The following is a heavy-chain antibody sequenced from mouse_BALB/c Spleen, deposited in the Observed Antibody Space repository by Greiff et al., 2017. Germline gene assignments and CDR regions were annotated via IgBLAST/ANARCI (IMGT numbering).Heavy chain of an antibody. V-gene: IGHV1-67*01. CDR3: ARSATGDAMDY. D-gene: IGHD1-1*01. Sequence: QVQLKESGPELVRPGVSVKISCKGSGYTFTVYAMHWVKQSHAKSLEWIGVISTYYGNTNYNQKFKGKATMTVDKSSSTAYMELDRLTSEDSAIYYCARSATGDAMDYWGQGTSVTVSS. CDR1: GYTFTVYA. CDR2: ISTYYGNT. J-gene: IGHJ4*01.